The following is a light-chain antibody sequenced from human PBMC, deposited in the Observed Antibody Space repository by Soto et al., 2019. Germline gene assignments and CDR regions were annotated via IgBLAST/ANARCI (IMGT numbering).Light chain of an antibody. CDR1: SSDVGGYKY. CDR3: TSYTPTGALV. CDR2: AVN. V-gene: IGLV2-14*01. J-gene: IGLJ6*01. Sequence: QSVLAQPASVSGSPGQSITISCTGTSSDVGGYKYVSWYQHHPGQAPKLMIHAVNSRPSGVSTRFSGSKSGNTASLTISGLQPEDEADYYCTSYTPTGALVFGSGPKVTVL.